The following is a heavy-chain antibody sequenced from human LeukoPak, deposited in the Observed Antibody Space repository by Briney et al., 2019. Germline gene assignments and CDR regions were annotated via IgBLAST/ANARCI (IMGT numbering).Heavy chain of an antibody. J-gene: IGHJ6*03. V-gene: IGHV1-8*01. D-gene: IGHD2-8*01. CDR2: MNPNSGNT. Sequence: ASVKVSCKASGYTFTSYDINWVRQATGQGLEWMGWMNPNSGNTGYAQKFQGRVTMTRNTSISTAYMELSSLRSEDTAVYYCATDNPNAPSYYYMDVWGKGTTVTVSS. CDR3: ATDNPNAPSYYYMDV. CDR1: GYTFTSYD.